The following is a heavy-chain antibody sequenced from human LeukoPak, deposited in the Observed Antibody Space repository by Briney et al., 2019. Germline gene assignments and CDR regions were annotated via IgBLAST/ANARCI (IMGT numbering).Heavy chain of an antibody. CDR3: AADMGYDFTPTHYYYYGMDV. CDR1: GYTFTSYY. V-gene: IGHV1-46*01. D-gene: IGHD2-8*01. Sequence: ASVKVSCKASGYTFTSYYMHWVRQAPGQGLEWMGIINPSGGSTSYAQKFQERVTITRDMSTSTAYMELSSLRSEDTAVYYCAADMGYDFTPTHYYYYGMDVWGQGTTVTVSS. CDR2: INPSGGST. J-gene: IGHJ6*02.